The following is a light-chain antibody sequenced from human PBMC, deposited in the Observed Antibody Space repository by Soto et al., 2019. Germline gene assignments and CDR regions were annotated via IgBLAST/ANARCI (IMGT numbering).Light chain of an antibody. Sequence: DIVMTQSPATLSVSPGERATLSCRASQSVSSDLAWYQQKPGQAPRLLIYVASTRATGVPARFSGSGSGTEFTLTISSLQSEDFAVYYCQQYNNWPLTFGGGTKVEIK. CDR3: QQYNNWPLT. V-gene: IGKV3-15*01. J-gene: IGKJ4*01. CDR1: QSVSSD. CDR2: VAS.